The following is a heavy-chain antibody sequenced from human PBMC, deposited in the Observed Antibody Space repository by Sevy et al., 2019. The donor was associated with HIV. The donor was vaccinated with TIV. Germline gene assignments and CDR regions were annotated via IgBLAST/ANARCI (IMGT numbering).Heavy chain of an antibody. D-gene: IGHD3-3*01. Sequence: SETLSLTCTVSGGSVSSGSYYWSWIRQPPGKGLEWIGYIYYSGSTNYNPSLKSRVTISVDTSKNQFSLKLSSVTAADTAVYYCATFRRDFWSGYLDYWGQGTLVTVSS. CDR3: ATFRRDFWSGYLDY. CDR2: IYYSGST. V-gene: IGHV4-61*01. J-gene: IGHJ4*02. CDR1: GGSVSSGSYY.